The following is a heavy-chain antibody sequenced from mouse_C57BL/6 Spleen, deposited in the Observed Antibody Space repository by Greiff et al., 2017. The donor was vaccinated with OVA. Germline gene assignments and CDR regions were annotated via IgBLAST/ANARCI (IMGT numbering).Heavy chain of an antibody. V-gene: IGHV1-55*01. Sequence: QVQLLQPGAELVKPGASVKLSCKASGYTFTSYWMTWVRQSPGQGLEWIGAICPGGGSTNYNDNVKSKVTLSVDTSHSTSYMQVDSLTSEDAAVYYCARKGDALDYWGQGTTLTVSS. CDR1: GYTFTSYW. CDR3: ARKGDALDY. CDR2: ICPGGGST. J-gene: IGHJ2*01.